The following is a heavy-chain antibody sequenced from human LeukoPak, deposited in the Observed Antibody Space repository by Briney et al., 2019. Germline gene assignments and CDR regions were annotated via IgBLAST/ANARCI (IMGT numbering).Heavy chain of an antibody. Sequence: PGGSLRLSCAASGFTFSTYTMNWVRQAPGKGLEWVSSISSSSSYIYYADSVKGRFTISRDNAKNSLYLQMNSLRAEDTAVYYCAATAVYCSSTSCSPRGYGMDVWGQGTTVTVSS. J-gene: IGHJ6*02. CDR2: ISSSSSYI. CDR1: GFTFSTYT. CDR3: AATAVYCSSTSCSPRGYGMDV. D-gene: IGHD2-2*01. V-gene: IGHV3-21*01.